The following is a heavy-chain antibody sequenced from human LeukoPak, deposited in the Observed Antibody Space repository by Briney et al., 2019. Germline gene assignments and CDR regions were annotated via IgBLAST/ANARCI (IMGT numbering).Heavy chain of an antibody. CDR2: ISWNSGSI. V-gene: IGHV3-9*01. D-gene: IGHD3-22*01. CDR3: ASGTNYDSSGYPNDY. J-gene: IGHJ4*02. Sequence: GRSLRLSCAASGFTFDDYAMHWVRQAPGKGLEWVSGISWNSGSIGYADSVKGRFTISRDNAKNSLYLQMNSLRAEDTAVYYCASGTNYDSSGYPNDYWGQGTLVTVSS. CDR1: GFTFDDYA.